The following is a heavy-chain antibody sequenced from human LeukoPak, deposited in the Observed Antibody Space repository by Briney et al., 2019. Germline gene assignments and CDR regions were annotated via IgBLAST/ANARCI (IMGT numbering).Heavy chain of an antibody. D-gene: IGHD7-27*01. J-gene: IGHJ4*02. CDR2: TSDPHSGSET. V-gene: IGHV3-21*01. CDR1: GFTFSSYT. Sequence: GGSLRLSCAASGFTFSSYTMNWVRQARGQGLEWVSTTSDPHSGSETHYADSVKGRFTISRDNAKNSLYLQMNSLRDEDTAVYYCARDLNWGFDYWGQGALVTVSS. CDR3: ARDLNWGFDY.